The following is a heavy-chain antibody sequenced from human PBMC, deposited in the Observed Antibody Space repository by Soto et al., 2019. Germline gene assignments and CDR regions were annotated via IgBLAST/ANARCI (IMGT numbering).Heavy chain of an antibody. CDR2: IFDSGNT. D-gene: IGHD6-6*01. V-gene: IGHV4-59*08. CDR1: GGSINGYC. J-gene: IGHJ3*01. CDR3: ASHQRTTVPKFLHA. Sequence: SETLSLTCTVSGGSINGYCWSWIRQPPGRGPEWIAYIFDSGNTNYNPSLKSRVTISVDTSKNQFSLKLTSVTAADTAVYFCASHQRTTVPKFLHA.